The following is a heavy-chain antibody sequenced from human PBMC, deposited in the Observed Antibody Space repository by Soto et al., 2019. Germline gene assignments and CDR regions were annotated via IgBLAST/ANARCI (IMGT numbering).Heavy chain of an antibody. J-gene: IGHJ6*02. CDR2: IYSGGST. CDR3: ARDSSSWDARDGYYYYGMDV. D-gene: IGHD6-13*01. Sequence: EVQLVETGGGLIQPGGSLRLSCAASGFTVSSNYMSWVRQAPGKGLEWVSVIYSGGSTYYADSVKGRFTISRDNSKNTLYLQMNSLRAEDTAVYYCARDSSSWDARDGYYYYGMDVWGQGTTVTVSS. CDR1: GFTVSSNY. V-gene: IGHV3-53*02.